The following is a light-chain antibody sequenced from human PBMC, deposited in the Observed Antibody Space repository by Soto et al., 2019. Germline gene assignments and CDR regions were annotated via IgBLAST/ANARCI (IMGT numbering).Light chain of an antibody. V-gene: IGKV1-9*01. Sequence: IQLTQSQCFLSASIGERVTLTCLASQGISSYLAWYQQKPGKVPKLLIYAASTLQSGVPSRFSGSGSGTEFTLTISSLQPEDFATYYCQQLNSYPWTFGQGTKVDIK. CDR3: QQLNSYPWT. CDR2: AAS. CDR1: QGISSY. J-gene: IGKJ1*01.